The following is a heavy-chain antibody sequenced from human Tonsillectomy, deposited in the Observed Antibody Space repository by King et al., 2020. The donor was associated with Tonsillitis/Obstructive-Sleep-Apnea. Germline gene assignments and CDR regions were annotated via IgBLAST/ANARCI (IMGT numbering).Heavy chain of an antibody. CDR3: ARHAPDMDNYYYYMDV. D-gene: IGHD3-9*01. J-gene: IGHJ6*03. Sequence: QLQESGPGLVKPSETLSLSCTVSGGSISSSRYYWGWIRQPPGKGLEWIGTIYYNGETYYNPSLKSRVTVSIDTSENQFSLKLTSVTAADTAVYYCARHAPDMDNYYYYMDVWGKGTTVTVSS. CDR1: GGSISSSRYY. V-gene: IGHV4-39*01. CDR2: IYYNGET.